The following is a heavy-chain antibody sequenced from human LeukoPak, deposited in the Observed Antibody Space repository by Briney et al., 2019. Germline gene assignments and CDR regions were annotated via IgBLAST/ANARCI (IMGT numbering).Heavy chain of an antibody. CDR3: AIAGIPKWELSN. CDR1: GYTLTELS. J-gene: IGHJ4*02. Sequence: ASVNVSCKVSGYTLTELSMHWVRQAPGKGLEWMGGFDPEDGETIYAQKFQGRVTMTEDTSTDTAYMELSSLRSEDAAVYYCAIAGIPKWELSNWGQGTLVTVSS. D-gene: IGHD1-26*01. V-gene: IGHV1-24*01. CDR2: FDPEDGET.